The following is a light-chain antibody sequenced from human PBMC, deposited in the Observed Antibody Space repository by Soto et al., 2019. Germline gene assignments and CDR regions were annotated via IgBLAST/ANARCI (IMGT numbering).Light chain of an antibody. CDR2: DVT. J-gene: IGLJ1*01. Sequence: QSALTQPRSVSGSPGQSVTISCTGTSSDVGGYSYVSWYQQHPGKAPKLMIYDVTTRPSGIPDRFSGSKSGNTASLTISGLQAEDEADYYCFSYAGSHTFVFGTGTKVTVL. CDR1: SSDVGGYSY. CDR3: FSYAGSHTFV. V-gene: IGLV2-11*01.